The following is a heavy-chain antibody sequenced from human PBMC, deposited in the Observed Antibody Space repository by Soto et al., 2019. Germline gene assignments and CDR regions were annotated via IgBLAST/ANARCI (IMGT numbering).Heavy chain of an antibody. D-gene: IGHD6-19*01. J-gene: IGHJ4*02. V-gene: IGHV3-23*01. CDR2: ISGSGSST. CDR1: GFTFTRCA. CDR3: AKAYEIDSSGWYGFDY. Sequence: EVQLLESGGGLVQPGGSLRLSCAASGFTFTRCAMSWVRQAPGKGLEWVSSISGSGSSTYYADSVKGRFTISRDNSKNTLYLQMNSLRAEDTAVYYCAKAYEIDSSGWYGFDYWGQGTLVTVSS.